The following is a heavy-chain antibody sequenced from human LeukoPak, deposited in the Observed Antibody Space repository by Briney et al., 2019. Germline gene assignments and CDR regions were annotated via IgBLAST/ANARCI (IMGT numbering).Heavy chain of an antibody. CDR3: ARGRYYYGSGSYYNPHYFDY. CDR1: GGSISSYY. Sequence: SETLSLTCTVSGGSISSYYRSWIRQPPGKGLEWIGYIYYSGSTNYNPSLKSRVTISVDTSKNQFSLKLSSVTAADTAVYYCARGRYYYGSGSYYNPHYFDYWGQGTLVTVSS. CDR2: IYYSGST. V-gene: IGHV4-59*01. D-gene: IGHD3-10*01. J-gene: IGHJ4*02.